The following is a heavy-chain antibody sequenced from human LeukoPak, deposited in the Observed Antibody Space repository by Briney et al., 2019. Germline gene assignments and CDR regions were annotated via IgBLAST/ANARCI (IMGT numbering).Heavy chain of an antibody. J-gene: IGHJ4*02. D-gene: IGHD2-15*01. CDR1: GGTFSSYA. CDR3: VRGRRYCSGGSCYALLDY. CDR2: IIPIFGTA. V-gene: IGHV1-69*05. Sequence: GASVKVSCKASGGTFSSYAISWVRQAPGQGLEWMGGIIPIFGTANYAQKFQGRVTITTDESTSTAYMELSSLRSEDTAVYYCVRGRRYCSGGSCYALLDYWGQGTLVTVSS.